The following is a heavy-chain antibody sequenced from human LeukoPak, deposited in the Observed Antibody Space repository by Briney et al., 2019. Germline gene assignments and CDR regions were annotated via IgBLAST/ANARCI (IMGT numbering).Heavy chain of an antibody. V-gene: IGHV4-39*01. Sequence: PSETLSLTCTVSGGSISSSSYYWGWIRQPPGKGLEWIGSIYYSGSTYYNPSLKSRVTISVDTSKNQFSLKLSSVTAADTAVYYCGRRVVVTAGNNWFDPWGQGTLVNVSS. D-gene: IGHD2-2*01. CDR1: GGSISSSSYY. J-gene: IGHJ5*02. CDR2: IYYSGST. CDR3: GRRVVVTAGNNWFDP.